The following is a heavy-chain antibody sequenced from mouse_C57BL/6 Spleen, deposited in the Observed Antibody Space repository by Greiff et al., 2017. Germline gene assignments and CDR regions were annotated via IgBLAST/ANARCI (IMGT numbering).Heavy chain of an antibody. CDR1: GYTFTDYY. CDR3: ARSPYGNYWYCDV. J-gene: IGHJ1*03. D-gene: IGHD2-1*01. Sequence: EVQLQQSGPELVKPGASVKISCKASGYTFTDYYMNWVKQSHGKSLEWIGDINPNNGGTSYNQKFKGKATLTVDKSSSTAYMELRSLTSEDSAVYYCARSPYGNYWYCDVWGTGTTVTVSS. V-gene: IGHV1-26*01. CDR2: INPNNGGT.